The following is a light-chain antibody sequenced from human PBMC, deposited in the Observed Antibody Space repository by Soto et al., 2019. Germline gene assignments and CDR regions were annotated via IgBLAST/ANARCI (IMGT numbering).Light chain of an antibody. CDR1: QSSSSY. CDR3: QQSYSTPLT. Sequence: SQSSSSYLNWYQQKPGKAPKPLIYAASSLQSGVPSRFSGSGSGTDFTLTISSLQPEDFATYYCQQSYSTPLTFGGGTKVDIK. J-gene: IGKJ4*01. V-gene: IGKV1-39*01. CDR2: AAS.